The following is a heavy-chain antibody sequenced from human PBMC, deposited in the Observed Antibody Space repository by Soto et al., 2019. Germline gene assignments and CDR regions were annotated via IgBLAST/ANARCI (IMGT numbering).Heavy chain of an antibody. V-gene: IGHV3-30*18. Sequence: QVQLVESGGGVVQPGRSLRLSCAASGFTFSSYGMHWVRQAPGKGLEWVAVISYDGSNKYYADSVKGRFTISRDNSKNXLXLXXNSLRAEDTAVYYCAKDESEQWLVRGGYYYYGMDVWGQGTTVTVSS. CDR3: AKDESEQWLVRGGYYYYGMDV. D-gene: IGHD6-19*01. CDR1: GFTFSSYG. J-gene: IGHJ6*02. CDR2: ISYDGSNK.